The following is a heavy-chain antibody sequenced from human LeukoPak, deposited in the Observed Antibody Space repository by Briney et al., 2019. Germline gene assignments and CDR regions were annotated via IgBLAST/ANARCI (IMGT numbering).Heavy chain of an antibody. J-gene: IGHJ5*02. CDR3: ARHVFDLPMIYSFFVH. CDR1: GYTFTKYY. D-gene: IGHD3/OR15-3a*01. CDR2: MHPTGDST. V-gene: IGHV1-46*01. Sequence: ASVKVSCKASGYTFTKYYMNWVRQAPGQGLEWMGIMHPTGDSTNYAQKFQGRVTLTRDTSTGTFYMELSSLTSEDTAVYYCARHVFDLPMIYSFFVHWGQGTLVTVSS.